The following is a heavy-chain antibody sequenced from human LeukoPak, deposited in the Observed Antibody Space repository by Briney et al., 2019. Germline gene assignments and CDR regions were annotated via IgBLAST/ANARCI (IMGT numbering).Heavy chain of an antibody. CDR3: AKDLHYGSADY. D-gene: IGHD3-10*01. Sequence: GSLRLSCAASGFTFSNYWMHWVRQDPGKGLVRVSYINPDGSNTNYADSVKGRFTISRDNAKNALYLQMNSLRAEDTAVYYCAKDLHYGSADYWGQGTLVTVSS. V-gene: IGHV3-74*01. J-gene: IGHJ4*02. CDR2: INPDGSNT. CDR1: GFTFSNYW.